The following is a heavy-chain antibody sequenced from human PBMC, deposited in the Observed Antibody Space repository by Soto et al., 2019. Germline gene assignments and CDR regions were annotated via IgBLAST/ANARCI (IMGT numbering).Heavy chain of an antibody. CDR1: GFTFSDYY. J-gene: IGHJ5*02. CDR2: ISSSGSTI. V-gene: IGHV3-11*01. CDR3: ARGTTIRIAALGKFHRFDP. Sequence: GGSLRLSCAASGFTFSDYYMSWIRQAPGKGLEWVSYISSSGSTIYYADSVKGRFTISRDNAKNSLYLQMNSLRAEDTAVYYCARGTTIRIAALGKFHRFDPWGQGTQVTVSS. D-gene: IGHD6-6*01.